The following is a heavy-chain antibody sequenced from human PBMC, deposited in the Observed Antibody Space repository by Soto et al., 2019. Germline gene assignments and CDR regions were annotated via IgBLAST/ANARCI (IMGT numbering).Heavy chain of an antibody. J-gene: IGHJ6*02. Sequence: PSETLSLTCAVYGGSFSGYYWSWIRQPPGKGLEWIGEINHSGSTNYNPSLKSRVTISVDTSKNQFSLKLSSVTAADTAVYYCARDKKGLLWFGAHGMDVWGQGTTVTV. CDR1: GGSFSGYY. CDR2: INHSGST. V-gene: IGHV4-34*01. CDR3: ARDKKGLLWFGAHGMDV. D-gene: IGHD3-10*01.